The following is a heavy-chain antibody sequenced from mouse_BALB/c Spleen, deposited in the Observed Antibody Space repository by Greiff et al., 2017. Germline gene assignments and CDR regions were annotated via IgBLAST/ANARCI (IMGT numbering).Heavy chain of an antibody. J-gene: IGHJ4*01. CDR1: GFTFSSFG. V-gene: IGHV5-17*02. CDR3: ARKRDYAMDY. CDR2: ISSGSSTI. Sequence: EVQGVESGGGLVQPGGSRKLSCAASGFTFSSFGMHWVRQAPEEGLEWVAYISSGSSTIYYADTVKGRFTISRDNPKNTLFLQMTSLRSEDTAMYYCARKRDYAMDYWGQGTSVTVSS.